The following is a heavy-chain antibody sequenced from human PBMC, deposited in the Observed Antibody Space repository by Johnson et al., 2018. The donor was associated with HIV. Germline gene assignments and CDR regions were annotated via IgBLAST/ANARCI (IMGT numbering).Heavy chain of an antibody. Sequence: QVQLVESGGGLVQPGGSLRLSCAASGFTFSSYGMHWVRQAPGKGLEWVAIIRYDGSNKYYADSVKGRFTISRDNSKNTLYLQMNSLRAEDTAVYYSATDRGYYDSNGYSRVLDIWGQGTMVTVSS. CDR3: ATDRGYYDSNGYSRVLDI. CDR2: IRYDGSNK. V-gene: IGHV3-30*02. J-gene: IGHJ3*02. CDR1: GFTFSSYG. D-gene: IGHD3-22*01.